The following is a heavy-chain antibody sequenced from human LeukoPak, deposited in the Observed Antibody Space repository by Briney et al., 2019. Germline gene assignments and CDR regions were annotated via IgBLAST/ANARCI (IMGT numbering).Heavy chain of an antibody. D-gene: IGHD1-1*01. V-gene: IGHV1-2*02. CDR1: GYTFTSYG. J-gene: IGHJ4*02. CDR3: ARSVGRTGGY. Sequence: ASVKVSCKASGYTFTSYGITWVRQAPGQGLEWMGWINPNSGGTNYAQKFQGRVTMTRDTSISTTYMELSRLRSDDTAVYYCARSVGRTGGYWGQGTLVTVSS. CDR2: INPNSGGT.